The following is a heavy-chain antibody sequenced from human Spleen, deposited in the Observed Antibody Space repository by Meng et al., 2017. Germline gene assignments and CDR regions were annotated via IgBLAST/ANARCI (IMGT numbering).Heavy chain of an antibody. CDR1: GFTFSNAW. CDR2: MKSNVDGGTV. J-gene: IGHJ4*01. CDR3: SGHVDY. V-gene: IGHV3-15*01. Sequence: GASLKISCAASGFTFSNAWMTWVRQAPGKGLGWIGRMKSNVDGGTVDYAAAVKGRFFISRDNSENTFYLQMNSLKTEDTAVYSCSGHVDYWGHGTLVTVSS.